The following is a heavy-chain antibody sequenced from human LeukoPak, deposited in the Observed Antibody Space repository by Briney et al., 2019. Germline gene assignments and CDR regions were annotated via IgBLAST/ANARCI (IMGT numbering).Heavy chain of an antibody. V-gene: IGHV4-39*07. D-gene: IGHD1-26*01. J-gene: IGHJ4*02. CDR2: FYYSGST. CDR3: ARDSTSGSFYDY. CDR1: GGSISSSSYY. Sequence: PSETLSLTCTVSGGSISSSSYYWGWIRQPPGKGLEWIGSFYYSGSTYYNPSLKSRVTISVDTSKNQFSLKLSSVTAADTAVYYCARDSTSGSFYDYWGQGALVTVSS.